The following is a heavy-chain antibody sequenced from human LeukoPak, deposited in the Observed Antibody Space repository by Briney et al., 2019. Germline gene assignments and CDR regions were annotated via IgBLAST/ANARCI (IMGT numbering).Heavy chain of an antibody. CDR1: GFTFSSYA. CDR3: AKDRSPSSWYGEAFDY. CDR2: ISGSGGST. V-gene: IGHV3-23*01. Sequence: PGGSLRLSCAASGFTFSSYAMSWVRQAPGKGLEWVSAISGSGGSTYYADSVKGRFTISRDNSKNTLYLQMNSLRAEDTAVYYCAKDRSPSSWYGEAFDYWGQGTLVTVSS. J-gene: IGHJ4*02. D-gene: IGHD6-13*01.